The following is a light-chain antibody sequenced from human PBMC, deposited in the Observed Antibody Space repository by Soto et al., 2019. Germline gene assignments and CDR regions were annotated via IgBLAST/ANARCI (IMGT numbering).Light chain of an antibody. CDR2: DAS. Sequence: EIVMTQSPATLSVSPGERATLSCGASQSVSSSYLAWYQQKPGLAPRLLIYDASSRATGIPDRFSGSGSGTDSTLTISRLEPEDFAVYYCQQYGSSLITFGQGTRLEIK. J-gene: IGKJ5*01. CDR3: QQYGSSLIT. V-gene: IGKV3D-20*01. CDR1: QSVSSSY.